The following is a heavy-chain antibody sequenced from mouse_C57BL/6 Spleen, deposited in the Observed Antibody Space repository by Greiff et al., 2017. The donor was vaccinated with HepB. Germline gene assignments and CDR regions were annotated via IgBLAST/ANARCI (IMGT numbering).Heavy chain of an antibody. CDR3: ARHDYDKGYYFDY. J-gene: IGHJ2*01. V-gene: IGHV5-6*01. D-gene: IGHD2-4*01. Sequence: EVKLVESGGDLVKPGGSLKLSCAASGFTFSSYGMSWVRQTPDKRLEWVATISSGGSYTYYPDSVKGRFTISRDNAKNTVYLQMSSLKSEDTAMYYCARHDYDKGYYFDYWGQGTTLTVSA. CDR1: GFTFSSYG. CDR2: ISSGGSYT.